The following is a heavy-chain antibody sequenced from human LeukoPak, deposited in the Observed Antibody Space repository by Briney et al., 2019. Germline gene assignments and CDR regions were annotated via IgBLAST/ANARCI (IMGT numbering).Heavy chain of an antibody. CDR1: GFTFSSYE. J-gene: IGHJ3*01. V-gene: IGHV3-23*01. Sequence: GGSLRLSCAASGFTFSSYEMNWVRQAPGKGLEWVSDISCSGCSTYYADSVKGRFTISRDNSKNTLYLQMNSLRAEDTAVYYCAKVRMITMIAYDAFDVWGQGTMVTVSS. D-gene: IGHD3-22*01. CDR2: ISCSGCST. CDR3: AKVRMITMIAYDAFDV.